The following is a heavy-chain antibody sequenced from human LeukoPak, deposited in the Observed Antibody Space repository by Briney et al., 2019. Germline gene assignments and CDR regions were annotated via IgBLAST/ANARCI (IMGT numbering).Heavy chain of an antibody. D-gene: IGHD3-22*01. Sequence: WASVKVCCKASGYTFTSYYMHWVRQAPVHGHEWMGIINPSGGSTSYAQKFQGRVTMTRDTSTSTVYMELSSLRSEDTAVYYCARDQSYYDSSGPIDYWGQGTLVTVSS. CDR2: INPSGGST. CDR3: ARDQSYYDSSGPIDY. CDR1: GYTFTSYY. J-gene: IGHJ4*02. V-gene: IGHV1-46*03.